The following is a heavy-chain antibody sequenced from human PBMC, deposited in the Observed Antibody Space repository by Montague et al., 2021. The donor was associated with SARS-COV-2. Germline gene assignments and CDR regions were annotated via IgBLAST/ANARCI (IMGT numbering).Heavy chain of an antibody. J-gene: IGHJ3*02. CDR1: GGSISSYY. CDR3: ARDPAYCSSTSCYDDAFDI. V-gene: IGHV4-4*07. D-gene: IGHD2-2*01. CDR2: IYTSGST. Sequence: SETLSLTCTVSGGSISSYYWGWIRQPAGKGLEWIGRIYTSGSTNYNPSLKSRVTMSVDTSKNQFSLKLSSVTAADTAVYYCARDPAYCSSTSCYDDAFDIWGQGAMVTCSS.